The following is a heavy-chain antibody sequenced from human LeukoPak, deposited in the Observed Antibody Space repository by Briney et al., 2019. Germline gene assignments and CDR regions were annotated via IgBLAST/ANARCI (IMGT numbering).Heavy chain of an antibody. D-gene: IGHD2-15*01. CDR1: GYTFTSYD. Sequence: ASVKVSCKASGYTFTSYDINWVRQATGQGLEWMGWMNPNSGNTGYAQKFQGRVTMTRNTSISTAYMELSSLRSEDTAVYYCARGKRGYCSGGSCYEDWYFDLWGRGTLVTASS. CDR2: MNPNSGNT. V-gene: IGHV1-8*01. J-gene: IGHJ2*01. CDR3: ARGKRGYCSGGSCYEDWYFDL.